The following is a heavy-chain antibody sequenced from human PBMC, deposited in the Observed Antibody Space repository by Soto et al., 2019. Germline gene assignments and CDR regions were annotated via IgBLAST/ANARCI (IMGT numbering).Heavy chain of an antibody. CDR1: GGTFSSYA. D-gene: IGHD2-2*01. Sequence: SVKVSCKASGGTFSSYAISWVRQAPGQGLEWMGGIIPISGTANYAQKFQGRVTITADESTSTVYMELSSLRSEDTAVYFCARSQGSSTSLEIYYYYYYGMDVWGQGTTVTVSS. CDR2: IIPISGTA. V-gene: IGHV1-69*13. J-gene: IGHJ6*02. CDR3: ARSQGSSTSLEIYYYYYYGMDV.